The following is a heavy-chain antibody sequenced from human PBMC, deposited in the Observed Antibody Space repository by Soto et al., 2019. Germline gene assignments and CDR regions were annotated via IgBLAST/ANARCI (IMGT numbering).Heavy chain of an antibody. V-gene: IGHV4-61*02. CDR2: FSLSGTT. D-gene: IGHD2-8*02. CDR3: AGGMTPPGAPAWYYFDS. Sequence: LSLTCTVSGASITGSSYWSWIRQPAGKGLEWIGRFSLSGTTNYNPSLRSRVTMSADVSKNQFSLRLTSVTAADTALYYCAGGMTPPGAPAWYYFDSWGQGTLVTVSS. CDR1: GASITGSSY. J-gene: IGHJ4*02.